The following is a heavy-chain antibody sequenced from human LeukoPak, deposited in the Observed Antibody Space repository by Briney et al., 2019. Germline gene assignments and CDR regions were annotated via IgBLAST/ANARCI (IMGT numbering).Heavy chain of an antibody. CDR3: ARDLRFVGAISGFDY. D-gene: IGHD1-26*01. J-gene: IGHJ4*02. CDR2: INPNSGGT. Sequence: ASVKVSFKASGYTFTGYYMHWVRQAPGQGLEWMGRINPNSGGTNYAQKFQGRVTMTRDTSISTAYMELSRLRSDDTAVYYCARDLRFVGAISGFDYWGQGTLVTVSS. V-gene: IGHV1-2*06. CDR1: GYTFTGYY.